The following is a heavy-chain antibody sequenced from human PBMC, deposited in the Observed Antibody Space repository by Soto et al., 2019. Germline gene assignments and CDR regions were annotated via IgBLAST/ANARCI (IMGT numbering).Heavy chain of an antibody. CDR3: ARGIQREAGIAVAGTTLRWFDP. CDR2: INHSGST. V-gene: IGHV4-34*01. J-gene: IGHJ5*02. CDR1: GGSFSGYY. D-gene: IGHD6-19*01. Sequence: SETLSLTCAVYGGSFSGYYWSWIRQPPGKGLEWIGEINHSGSTNYNPSLKSRVTISVDTSKNQFSLKLSSVTAADTAVYYRARGIQREAGIAVAGTTLRWFDPWGQGTLVTVSS.